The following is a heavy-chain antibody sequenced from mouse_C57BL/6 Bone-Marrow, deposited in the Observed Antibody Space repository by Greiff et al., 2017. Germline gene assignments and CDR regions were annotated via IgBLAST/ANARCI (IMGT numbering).Heavy chain of an antibody. CDR2: ISAGGSYH. Sequence: EVKLVESGGGLVKPGGSLKLSCAASGFTFSSYAMSWVRQTPEKRLEWVATISAGGSYHYYPDNVKGRFTISRDNAKNTLSLQMSHLKSEDTAMYYCARVYYGNYLAWFAYWGQGTLVTVSA. CDR3: ARVYYGNYLAWFAY. V-gene: IGHV5-4*03. J-gene: IGHJ3*01. CDR1: GFTFSSYA. D-gene: IGHD2-1*01.